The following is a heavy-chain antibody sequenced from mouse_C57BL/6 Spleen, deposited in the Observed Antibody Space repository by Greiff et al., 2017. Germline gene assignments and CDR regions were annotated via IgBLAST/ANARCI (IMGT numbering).Heavy chain of an antibody. Sequence: VQLQQSGPELVKPGASVKISCKASGYAFSSSWMNWVKQRPGKGLEWIGRIYPGDGDTNYNGKFKGKATLTADKSSSTAYMQLSSLKSEDSAVDFCARMVTRVYYFDSWGQGTTLTVSS. V-gene: IGHV1-82*01. J-gene: IGHJ2*01. CDR3: ARMVTRVYYFDS. D-gene: IGHD2-2*01. CDR2: IYPGDGDT. CDR1: GYAFSSSW.